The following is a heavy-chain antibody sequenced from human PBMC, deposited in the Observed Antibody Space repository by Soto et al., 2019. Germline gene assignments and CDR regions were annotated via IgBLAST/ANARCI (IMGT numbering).Heavy chain of an antibody. CDR3: ARGLKAVAGTVIDY. CDR2: INHSGST. CDR1: GGSFSGYY. J-gene: IGHJ4*02. Sequence: SETLSLTCAVYGGSFSGYYWSWIRQPPGKGLEWIGEINHSGSTNYNPSLKSRVTISVDTSKNQFSLKLSSVTAADTAVYYRARGLKAVAGTVIDYWGQGTLVTVSS. V-gene: IGHV4-34*01. D-gene: IGHD6-19*01.